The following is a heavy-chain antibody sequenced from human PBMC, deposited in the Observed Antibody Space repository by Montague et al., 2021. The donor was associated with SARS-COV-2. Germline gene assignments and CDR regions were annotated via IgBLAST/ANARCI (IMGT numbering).Heavy chain of an antibody. CDR2: VYYTGGT. CDR3: ARAGGGSSYNYYGLDV. J-gene: IGHJ6*02. Sequence: SETLSLTCSVSGGSINSFYWNWIRQSPGKGLEWIGYVYYTGGTNYNPSLKRRATISVDTSKNQFSLTVGSVTAADTAVYYCARAGGGSSYNYYGLDVWGQGTTVTVSS. D-gene: IGHD3-10*01. CDR1: GGSINSFY. V-gene: IGHV4-59*13.